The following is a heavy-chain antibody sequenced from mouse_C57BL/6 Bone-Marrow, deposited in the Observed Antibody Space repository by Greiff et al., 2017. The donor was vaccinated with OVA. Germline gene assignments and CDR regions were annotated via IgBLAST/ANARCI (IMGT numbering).Heavy chain of an antibody. CDR2: ISNGGGST. V-gene: IGHV5-12*01. CDR3: ARLITTVVARAMDY. Sequence: EVKLEESGGGLVQPGGSLKLSCAASGFTFSDYYMYWVRQTPEKRLEWVAYISNGGGSTYYPDTVKGRFTISRDNAKNTLYLQMSRLKSEDTAMYYCARLITTVVARAMDYWGQGTSVTVSS. CDR1: GFTFSDYY. J-gene: IGHJ4*01. D-gene: IGHD1-1*01.